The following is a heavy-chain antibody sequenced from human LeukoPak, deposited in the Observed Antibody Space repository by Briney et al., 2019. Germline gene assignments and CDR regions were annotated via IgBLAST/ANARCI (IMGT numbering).Heavy chain of an antibody. Sequence: PGGSLRLSCAASGFTFSSYAMSWVRQAPGKGLEWVSAISSSGSTIYYADSVKGRFTISRDNAKNSLYLQMNSLRAEDTAVYYCARDSGGSYYIGSDYWGQGTLVTVSS. CDR2: ISSSGSTI. J-gene: IGHJ4*02. CDR1: GFTFSSYA. D-gene: IGHD1-26*01. V-gene: IGHV3-21*04. CDR3: ARDSGGSYYIGSDY.